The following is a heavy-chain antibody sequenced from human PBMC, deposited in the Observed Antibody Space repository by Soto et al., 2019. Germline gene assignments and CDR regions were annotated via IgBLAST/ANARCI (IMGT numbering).Heavy chain of an antibody. D-gene: IGHD3-22*01. J-gene: IGHJ4*02. CDR2: IYPGDSDT. Sequence: LGESLKISCRGSGYTFSNYWIAWVRQMPGKGLEWMGIIYPGDSDTRYSPSFQGQVTMSADKYINTAYLEWSSLKASDTGIYYCARQGAKSYYDRSAYYESWGQGTPVTVSS. CDR1: GYTFSNYW. V-gene: IGHV5-51*01. CDR3: ARQGAKSYYDRSAYYES.